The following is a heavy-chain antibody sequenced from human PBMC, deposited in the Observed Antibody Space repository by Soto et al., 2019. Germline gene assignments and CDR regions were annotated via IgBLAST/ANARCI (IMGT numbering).Heavy chain of an antibody. J-gene: IGHJ6*02. D-gene: IGHD3-10*01. CDR2: IYPGDSDT. Sequence: REALKISFRGSGYNFTSYWIGWVRPMPGKGLEWMGIIYPGDSDTRYSPSFQGQVTISADKSISTAYLQWSSLKASDTAMYYCARHMADSYYGMDVWGQGTTVTVS. V-gene: IGHV5-51*01. CDR1: GYNFTSYW. CDR3: ARHMADSYYGMDV.